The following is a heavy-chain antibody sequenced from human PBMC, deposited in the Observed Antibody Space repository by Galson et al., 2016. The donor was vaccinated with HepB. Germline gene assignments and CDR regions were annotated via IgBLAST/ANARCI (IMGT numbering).Heavy chain of an antibody. Sequence: SVKVSCKASGYTFSSYDINWVRQAAGPGLEWMGWVNPKSGNTGYVQKFQGRVTMTSDTSINTVYMELSSLTSEDTGVYFCARGGPTWNEEGRYYFESWGQGTLVTVST. CDR3: ARGGPTWNEEGRYYFES. CDR1: GYTFSSYD. J-gene: IGHJ4*02. V-gene: IGHV1-8*01. CDR2: VNPKSGNT. D-gene: IGHD1-1*01.